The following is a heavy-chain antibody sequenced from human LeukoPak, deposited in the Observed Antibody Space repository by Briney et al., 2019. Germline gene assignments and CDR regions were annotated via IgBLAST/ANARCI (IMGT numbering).Heavy chain of an antibody. V-gene: IGHV3-48*03. CDR3: ARVWGDWYFDL. D-gene: IGHD3-16*01. Sequence: GGSLRLSCAASGFTFSSYEMNWVRQAPGKGLEWVSYISSSGSSVYYADSVKGRLTISRDNAKNSVYLQMNSLRAEDTAVYYCARVWGDWYFDLWGRGTLVTVSS. J-gene: IGHJ2*01. CDR2: ISSSGSSV. CDR1: GFTFSSYE.